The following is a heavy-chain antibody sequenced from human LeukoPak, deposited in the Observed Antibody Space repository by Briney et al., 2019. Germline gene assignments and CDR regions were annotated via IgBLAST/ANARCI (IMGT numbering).Heavy chain of an antibody. J-gene: IGHJ6*03. V-gene: IGHV1-69*13. CDR1: GGTFSNYV. CDR3: ARAAPLKGWELPVSPHYYYYMDV. CDR2: IIPIFATA. Sequence: SVKVSCKASGGTFSNYVINWVRQAPGQGLEWMGGIIPIFATADYAQKFQGRVTITADESTSTAYMELSSLRSEDTALYYCARAAPLKGWELPVSPHYYYYMDVWGKGTTVTVSS. D-gene: IGHD1-26*01.